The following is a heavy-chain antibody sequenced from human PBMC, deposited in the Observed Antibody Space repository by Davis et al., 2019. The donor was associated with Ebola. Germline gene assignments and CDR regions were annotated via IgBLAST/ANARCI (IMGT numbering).Heavy chain of an antibody. J-gene: IGHJ4*02. CDR3: VRGPGTTTLDY. Sequence: SQTLSLTCAVSAGSISSGGYSWSWIRQPPGKGLEWIGSIYYSGSTYYNPSLKTRVTISVDTSKNQFSLKLSSVTAADTAVYYCVRGPGTTTLDYWGQGTLVTVSS. CDR2: IYYSGST. CDR1: AGSISSGGYS. V-gene: IGHV4-30-2*03. D-gene: IGHD1-7*01.